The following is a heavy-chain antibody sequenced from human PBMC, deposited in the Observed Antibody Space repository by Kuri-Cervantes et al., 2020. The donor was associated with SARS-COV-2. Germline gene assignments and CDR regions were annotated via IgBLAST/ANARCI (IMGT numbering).Heavy chain of an antibody. V-gene: IGHV1-69*08. Sequence: SVKVSCKASEGPFGTYTINWVRQAPGQGLEWMGTIFPIFGTMTYAQKFQGRVTITADMSTSTAYLDLTSLRSEDTAVYYCATPRGYSYGPFDYWGQGTLVTVSS. CDR1: EGPFGTYT. CDR3: ATPRGYSYGPFDY. J-gene: IGHJ4*02. D-gene: IGHD5-18*01. CDR2: IFPIFGTM.